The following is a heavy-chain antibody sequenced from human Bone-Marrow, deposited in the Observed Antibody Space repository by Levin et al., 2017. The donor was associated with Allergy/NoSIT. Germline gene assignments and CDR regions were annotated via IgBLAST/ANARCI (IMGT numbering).Heavy chain of an antibody. D-gene: IGHD3-9*01. CDR3: ARSYDILTGYYYGMDV. V-gene: IGHV1-8*01. J-gene: IGHJ6*02. Sequence: ASVKVSCKASGYTFTSYDINWVRQATEQGLEWMGWMNPNSGNTGYAQKFQGRVTMTRNTSISTAYMELSSLRSEDTAVYYCARSYDILTGYYYGMDVWGQGTTVTVSS. CDR1: GYTFTSYD. CDR2: MNPNSGNT.